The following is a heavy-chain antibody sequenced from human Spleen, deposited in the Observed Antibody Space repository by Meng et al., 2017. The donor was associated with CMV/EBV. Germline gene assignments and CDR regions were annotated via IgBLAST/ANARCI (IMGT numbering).Heavy chain of an antibody. CDR3: ARSTPAAAAFDY. J-gene: IGHJ4*02. D-gene: IGHD6-13*01. CDR1: RGRTSSGDYY. V-gene: IGHV4-30-4*08. Sequence: QRQGPGRVVAMPSHPLSLTCTVSRGRTSSGDYYWVWIRQPPGKGLDWIGYIYNSGSTYYNPSLKSRVTISVDTSKNQFSLKLTSVTAADTAVYYCARSTPAAAAFDYWGQGTLVTVSS. CDR2: IYNSGST.